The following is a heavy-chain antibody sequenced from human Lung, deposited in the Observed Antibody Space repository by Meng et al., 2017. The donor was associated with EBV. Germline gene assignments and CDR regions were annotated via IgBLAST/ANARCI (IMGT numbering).Heavy chain of an antibody. CDR1: GFSFSRYW. J-gene: IGHJ4*02. CDR3: SRDLAGSDDD. Sequence: EVQLVESGGALVQPXGSLRLSCVASGFSFSRYWMHWVRQAPGKGLVWVSRTNEDGRTTDYADSVKGRFTISRDNTKNILYLQMDSLRAEDTALYFCSRDLAGSDDDWDQGTLVTVSS. V-gene: IGHV3-74*01. CDR2: TNEDGRTT. D-gene: IGHD6-25*01.